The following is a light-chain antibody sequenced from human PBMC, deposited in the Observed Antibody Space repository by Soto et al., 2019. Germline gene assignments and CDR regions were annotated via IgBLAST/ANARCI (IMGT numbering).Light chain of an antibody. V-gene: IGLV2-8*01. CDR3: SSYAGSNNLYV. CDR1: SSDIGVYNY. Sequence: QSALTQPPSASGSPGQSVTISCTGTSSDIGVYNYVSWCQQHPGKAPKLMIYEVSKRPSGVPDRFSGSKSGNTASLTVSGLQAEDEADYYCSSYAGSNNLYVFGTGTKVTVL. CDR2: EVS. J-gene: IGLJ1*01.